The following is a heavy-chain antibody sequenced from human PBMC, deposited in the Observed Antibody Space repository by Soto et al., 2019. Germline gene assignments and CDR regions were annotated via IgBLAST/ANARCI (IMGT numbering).Heavy chain of an antibody. CDR1: GGSFSGYY. Sequence: SETLSLTCAVYGGSFSGYYWSWIRQPPGKGLEWIGEVNHSGSTNYNPALKSRVTISVDTSKNHFSLKLSSVAAADTAVYYCARSEATGLDHWGQGTLVTVSS. CDR2: VNHSGST. CDR3: ARSEATGLDH. D-gene: IGHD1-26*01. J-gene: IGHJ4*02. V-gene: IGHV4-34*01.